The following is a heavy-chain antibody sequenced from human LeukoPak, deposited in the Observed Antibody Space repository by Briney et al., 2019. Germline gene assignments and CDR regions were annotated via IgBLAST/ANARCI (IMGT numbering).Heavy chain of an antibody. Sequence: SVTLSLTCTVSGASISNHYWSWIRQSPGKGLEWIGYVHHNGDTNYNPSLKSRVATSVDTSRNQFSLTLYSVSAADTAVYYCARGSTRADDYWGQGTLVTVSS. CDR3: ARGSTRADDY. V-gene: IGHV4-59*11. D-gene: IGHD2/OR15-2a*01. J-gene: IGHJ4*02. CDR1: GASISNHY. CDR2: VHHNGDT.